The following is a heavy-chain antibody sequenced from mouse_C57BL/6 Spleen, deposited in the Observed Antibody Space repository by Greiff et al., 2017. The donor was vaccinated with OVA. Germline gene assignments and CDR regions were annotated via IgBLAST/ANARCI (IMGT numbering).Heavy chain of an antibody. CDR2: IRSKSNNYAT. V-gene: IGHV10-1*01. J-gene: IGHJ1*03. D-gene: IGHD2-4*01. CDR1: GFSFNTYA. Sequence: EVMLVESGGGLVQPKGSLKLSCAASGFSFNTYAMNWVRQAPGKGLEWVARIRSKSNNYATYYADSVKDRFTISRDDSESMLYLQMNNLKTEDTAMYYCVREGYDYDWYFDVWGTGTTVTVSS. CDR3: VREGYDYDWYFDV.